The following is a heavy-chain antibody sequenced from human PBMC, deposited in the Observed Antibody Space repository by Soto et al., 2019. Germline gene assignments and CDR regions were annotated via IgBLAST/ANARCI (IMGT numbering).Heavy chain of an antibody. Sequence: QVQLVQSGAEVKKPGASVKVSCKAPGYTFTSYDINWVRQATGQGLAWMGWMNHNSGNTGYAQKFQGRVTMTRNNSISTACMELSRRRSEDTAVYYCASGRAYYDFWSGYSNWFDPWGQGTPVTVSS. D-gene: IGHD3-3*01. CDR1: GYTFTSYD. J-gene: IGHJ5*02. CDR2: MNHNSGNT. CDR3: ASGRAYYDFWSGYSNWFDP. V-gene: IGHV1-8*01.